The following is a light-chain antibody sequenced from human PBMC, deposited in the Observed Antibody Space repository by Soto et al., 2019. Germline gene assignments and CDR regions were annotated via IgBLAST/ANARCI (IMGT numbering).Light chain of an antibody. Sequence: DIQMTQSPSSLSASVGDRVTITCRASQGLSSDLAWYQQKPGKVPKLLIYDASTLQSGVPSRFSGSGSGTDFTLTISSLQPEDVATYYCQQYYSFPWTFGQGTKVDI. CDR2: DAS. J-gene: IGKJ1*01. CDR3: QQYYSFPWT. CDR1: QGLSSD. V-gene: IGKV1-27*01.